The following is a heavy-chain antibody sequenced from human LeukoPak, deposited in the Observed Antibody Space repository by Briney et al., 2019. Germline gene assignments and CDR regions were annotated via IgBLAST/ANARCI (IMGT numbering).Heavy chain of an antibody. J-gene: IGHJ6*04. V-gene: IGHV3-48*03. Sequence: GGSLRPSCAASGFTFSSYEMNWIRQAPGKGLEWVSYISSSGSTIYYADSVKGRFTISRDNAKNSLYLQMNSLRAEDTAVYYCAELGITMIGGVWGKGTTVTISS. CDR3: AELGITMIGGV. D-gene: IGHD3-10*02. CDR2: ISSSGSTI. CDR1: GFTFSSYE.